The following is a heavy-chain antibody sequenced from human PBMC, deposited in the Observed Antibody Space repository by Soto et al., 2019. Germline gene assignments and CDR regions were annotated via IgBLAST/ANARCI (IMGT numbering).Heavy chain of an antibody. CDR3: ARDGDSSSPFDI. V-gene: IGHV1-2*02. CDR2: INPNSGGT. Sequence: QVQLVQSGAEVKKPGASVKVSCKASGYTFTGNYMHWVRQAPGQGLEWMGWINPNSGGTNYAQKFQGRVTVTRDTSISTAYMELSRLRSDDTAMYYCARDGDSSSPFDIWVQGTIVTVSS. D-gene: IGHD6-6*01. CDR1: GYTFTGNY. J-gene: IGHJ3*02.